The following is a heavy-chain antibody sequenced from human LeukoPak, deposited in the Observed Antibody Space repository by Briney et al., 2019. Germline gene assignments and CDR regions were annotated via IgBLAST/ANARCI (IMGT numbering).Heavy chain of an antibody. CDR3: ARRVHSSSWSSYFDY. CDR2: IHYSGST. CDR1: GGSINSYY. J-gene: IGHJ4*02. D-gene: IGHD6-13*01. Sequence: SETLSLTCTVSGGSINSYYWSWIRQPPGRGLEWIGSIHYSGSTSYNPSLRSRVTISVDKSKNQFFLKLSSVTATDTAVYYCARRVHSSSWSSYFDYWGRETLVTVSS. V-gene: IGHV4-59*01.